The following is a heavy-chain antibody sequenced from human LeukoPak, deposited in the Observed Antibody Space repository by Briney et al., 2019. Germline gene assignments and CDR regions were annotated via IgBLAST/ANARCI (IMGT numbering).Heavy chain of an antibody. J-gene: IGHJ4*02. Sequence: GASVKVSCKASGYRFSGYFIHWMRQAPGQGHEWMGWIKPDTGRTNNARKFQGRVTMTSDTAVSAASMELSGLRPDDTALYYCARLIIGATRGLDYWGQGTLVTVSS. V-gene: IGHV1-2*02. CDR1: GYRFSGYF. CDR3: ARLIIGATRGLDY. D-gene: IGHD5-12*01. CDR2: IKPDTGRT.